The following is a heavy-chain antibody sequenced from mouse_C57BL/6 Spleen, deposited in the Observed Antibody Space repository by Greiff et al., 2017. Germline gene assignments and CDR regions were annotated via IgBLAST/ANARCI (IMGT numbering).Heavy chain of an antibody. CDR1: GYTFTSYW. Sequence: VQRVESGAELAKPGASVKLSCKASGYTFTSYWMHWVKQRPGQGLEWIGYINPSSGYTKYNQKFKDKATLTADTSSSTAYMQLSSLTYEDSAVYYCARDGYYGAMDYWGQGTSVTVSS. CDR3: ARDGYYGAMDY. V-gene: IGHV1-7*01. J-gene: IGHJ4*01. CDR2: INPSSGYT. D-gene: IGHD2-3*01.